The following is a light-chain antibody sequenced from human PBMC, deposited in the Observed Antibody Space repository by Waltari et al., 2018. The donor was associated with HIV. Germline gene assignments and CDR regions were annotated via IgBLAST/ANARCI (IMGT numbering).Light chain of an antibody. J-gene: IGLJ1*01. CDR1: SNDVGYYNL. Sequence: QSALTQPASVSGSPGQSITISCTGTSNDVGYYNLVSWYQQDPGKAPKVMIYGVSKRPSWMSNRFSGSKSGNTASLTISGLQAEDEADYYCGSYAGSNAYVFGIGTKVTVL. V-gene: IGLV2-23*02. CDR3: GSYAGSNAYV. CDR2: GVS.